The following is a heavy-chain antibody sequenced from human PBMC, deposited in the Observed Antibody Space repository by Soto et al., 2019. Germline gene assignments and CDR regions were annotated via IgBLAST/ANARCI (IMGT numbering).Heavy chain of an antibody. CDR3: VKGEYYYDSSGYYPFDY. Sequence: PGGSLRLSCSASGFTFSIYAMHWVRQAPGKGLEYVSSISTNGGSTDYAESVKGRFTISRDNSKNTVYLQMSSLRVVDTAVYYCVKGEYYYDSSGYYPFDYWGQGT. V-gene: IGHV3-64D*06. CDR2: ISTNGGST. CDR1: GFTFSIYA. J-gene: IGHJ4*02. D-gene: IGHD3-22*01.